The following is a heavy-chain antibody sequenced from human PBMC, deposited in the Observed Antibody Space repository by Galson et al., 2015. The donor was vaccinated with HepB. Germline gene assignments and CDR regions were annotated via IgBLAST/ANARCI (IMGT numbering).Heavy chain of an antibody. Sequence: SLRLSCAASGFTFSSYWMSWVRQAPGKGLEWVANIKQDGSEKYYVDSVKGRFTISRDNAKNSLYLQMNSLRAEDTAVYYCARLYHESTTVTTFDYWGQGTLVTVSS. J-gene: IGHJ4*02. CDR2: IKQDGSEK. CDR3: ARLYHESTTVTTFDY. CDR1: GFTFSSYW. D-gene: IGHD4-17*01. V-gene: IGHV3-7*03.